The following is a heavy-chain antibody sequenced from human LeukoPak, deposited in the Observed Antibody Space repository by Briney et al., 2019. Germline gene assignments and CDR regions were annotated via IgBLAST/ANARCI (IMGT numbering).Heavy chain of an antibody. CDR1: GFTFKIYW. CDR3: ARYCSVGSCFDY. D-gene: IGHD2-15*01. V-gene: IGHV3-7*04. J-gene: IGHJ4*02. Sequence: GGSLRLSCAASGFTFKIYWMSWVRQAPGKGLEWVANIKQDGSGEYYVDSLKGRFTISRDNAKNSLYLQMNSLRAEDTAVYYCARYCSVGSCFDYWGQGTLVTVSS. CDR2: IKQDGSGE.